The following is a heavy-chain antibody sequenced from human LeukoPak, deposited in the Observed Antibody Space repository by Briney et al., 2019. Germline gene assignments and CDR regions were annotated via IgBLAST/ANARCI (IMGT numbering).Heavy chain of an antibody. Sequence: PSETLSLTCTVSGGSISSYYWSWIRQPPGKGLEWIGYIYYSGSTNYNPSLKSRVTISVDTSKNQFSLKLSSVTAADTAVYYCARQSDIVATIGYWGQGTLVTVSS. D-gene: IGHD5-12*01. CDR1: GGSISSYY. CDR2: IYYSGST. V-gene: IGHV4-59*08. CDR3: ARQSDIVATIGY. J-gene: IGHJ4*02.